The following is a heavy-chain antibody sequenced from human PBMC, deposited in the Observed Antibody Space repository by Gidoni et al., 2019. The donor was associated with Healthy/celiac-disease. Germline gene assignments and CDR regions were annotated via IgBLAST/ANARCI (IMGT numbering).Heavy chain of an antibody. J-gene: IGHJ4*02. CDR2: IFSNDEK. Sequence: QVTLKESGPVLVNPTETLTLTCTVSGFSLSNARMGVSWIRQPPGKALEWLAHIFSNDEKSYSTSLKSRLTISKDTSKSQVVLTMTNMDPVDTATYYGARIRREQWLAFEGVDYWGQGTLVTVSS. CDR3: ARIRREQWLAFEGVDY. CDR1: GFSLSNARMG. D-gene: IGHD6-19*01. V-gene: IGHV2-26*01.